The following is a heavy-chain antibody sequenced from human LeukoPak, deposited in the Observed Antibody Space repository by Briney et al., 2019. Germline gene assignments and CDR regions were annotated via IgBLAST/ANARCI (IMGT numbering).Heavy chain of an antibody. D-gene: IGHD1-1*01. Sequence: SETLSLTCTVSGDSITTNSYYWGWIRQPPGKGLDWIGTISYSGSSYYNPSLKSRVTISVDTSKNQFSLKLSSVTAAATAVYYCARQEPWERSALIDYWGQGTLFTVSS. J-gene: IGHJ4*02. CDR2: ISYSGSS. CDR3: ARQEPWERSALIDY. V-gene: IGHV4-39*01. CDR1: GDSITTNSYY.